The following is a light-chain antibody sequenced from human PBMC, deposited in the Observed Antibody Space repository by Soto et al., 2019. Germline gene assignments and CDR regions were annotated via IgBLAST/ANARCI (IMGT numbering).Light chain of an antibody. J-gene: IGKJ2*01. V-gene: IGKV3-15*01. CDR2: GAS. CDR1: QSVSSN. Sequence: EIVMTQSPATLSVSPGERATLSCRASQSVSSNLAWYQQKPGQAHRLLIYGASTRATGIPARFSGSGSGTEFTLTISSLQSEDFAIYYCQQYNNWPFTFGQATKLEIK. CDR3: QQYNNWPFT.